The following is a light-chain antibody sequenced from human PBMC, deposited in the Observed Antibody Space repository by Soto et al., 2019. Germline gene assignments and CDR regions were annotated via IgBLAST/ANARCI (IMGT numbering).Light chain of an antibody. V-gene: IGLV2-14*01. CDR2: DVS. CDR3: SSYTSSV. CDR1: SSDVGGYNY. Sequence: QSALTQPASVSGSPGQSITISCTGTSSDVGGYNYVSWYQQHPGKAPKLMIYDVSNRPSGVSNRFSGSKSGNTASLTISGLQAEDEADYSCSSYTSSVFGGGTKLTVL. J-gene: IGLJ2*01.